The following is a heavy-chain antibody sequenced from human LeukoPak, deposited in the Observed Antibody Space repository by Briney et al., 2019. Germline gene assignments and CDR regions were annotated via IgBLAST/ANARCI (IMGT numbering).Heavy chain of an antibody. CDR2: ISTSSSYI. J-gene: IGHJ4*02. CDR1: GFTFNKYT. V-gene: IGHV3-21*01. Sequence: GGPLRLSCAASGFTFNKYTMNWVRQAPGKGLEWVSSISTSSSYIYYADSVKGRFTISRDNAKNSLYLQMNSLRAEDTAVYYCARDYAPGYSSGWTIKGSGYWGQGTLVTVSS. CDR3: ARDYAPGYSSGWTIKGSGY. D-gene: IGHD6-19*01.